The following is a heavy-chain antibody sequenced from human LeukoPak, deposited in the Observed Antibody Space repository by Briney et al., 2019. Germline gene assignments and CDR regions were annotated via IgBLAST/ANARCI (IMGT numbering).Heavy chain of an antibody. V-gene: IGHV3-48*01. CDR2: IDTTSTTT. D-gene: IGHD3-22*01. CDR1: GFSFSSYP. Sequence: GGSLRLSCAASGFSFSSYPMNWVRQAPGKGLEWISYIDTTSTTTNYADSVRSRFTISRDNAKNPLYLQMDSLRAEDTAVYYCAKDRAYYYDSSGYDGFGMDVWGQGTTVTVSS. CDR3: AKDRAYYYDSSGYDGFGMDV. J-gene: IGHJ6*02.